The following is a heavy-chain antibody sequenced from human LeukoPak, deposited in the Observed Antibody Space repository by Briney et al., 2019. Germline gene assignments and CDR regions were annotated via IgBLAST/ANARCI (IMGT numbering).Heavy chain of an antibody. V-gene: IGHV3-53*01. D-gene: IGHD6-13*01. J-gene: IGHJ4*02. CDR2: LYSVGDT. Sequence: PGGSLRLSCAASGFTVSTNYMNWVRQAPGKGLEWVSVLYSVGDTYYGDSVKGRFTISRDNSKNTLYLQMNSLRAEDTAVYYCAGTKNIAAAGRLDYWGPGTLVTVSS. CDR3: AGTKNIAAAGRLDY. CDR1: GFTVSTNY.